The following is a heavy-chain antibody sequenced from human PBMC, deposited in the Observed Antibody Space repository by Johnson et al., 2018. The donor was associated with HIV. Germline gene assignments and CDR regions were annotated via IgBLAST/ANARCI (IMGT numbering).Heavy chain of an antibody. CDR2: IRYDGSDK. CDR3: ASTRLGAFDI. CDR1: GFTFSSYG. V-gene: IGHV3-30*02. Sequence: QVHLVESGGGVVQPGGSLRLSCAGSGFTFSSYGMHWVRQAPGKGLEWVSFIRYDGSDKHYADSVKGRFTISRDNSKNTVYLQTNSLRAEDSAVYYCASTRLGAFDIWGQGTMVTVSS. D-gene: IGHD6-6*01. J-gene: IGHJ3*02.